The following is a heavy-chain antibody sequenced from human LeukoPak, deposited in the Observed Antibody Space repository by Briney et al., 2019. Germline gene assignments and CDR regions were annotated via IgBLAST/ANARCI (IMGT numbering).Heavy chain of an antibody. CDR1: GLTFSNYG. CDR3: AKVDYGDFWFFDL. J-gene: IGHJ2*01. CDR2: ISYDGGKK. Sequence: GRSLRLSCVASGLTFSNYGMHWVRQAPGKGLEWLAGISYDGGKKYYADSVRGRFTLSRDNSRNTLYLQMNSLRTDDTAVYYCAKVDYGDFWFFDLWGRGNLVRVSS. D-gene: IGHD4-17*01. V-gene: IGHV3-30*18.